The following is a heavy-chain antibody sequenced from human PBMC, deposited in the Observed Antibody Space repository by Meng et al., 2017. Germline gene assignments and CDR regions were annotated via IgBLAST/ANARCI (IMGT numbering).Heavy chain of an antibody. CDR1: GYLLTGYD. CDR2: INPNSGVT. Sequence: QRQRVQSGAEVKAPEASWKLSCTSSGYLLTGYDIHWGRQAPGQGLEWMGQINPNSGVTNFAQRFQGRVTMTRDTSISTAYMELSRLTSDDTAVYYCAREIASRGNHARWGQGTLVTVSS. D-gene: IGHD4-23*01. CDR3: AREIASRGNHAR. V-gene: IGHV1-2*06. J-gene: IGHJ4*02.